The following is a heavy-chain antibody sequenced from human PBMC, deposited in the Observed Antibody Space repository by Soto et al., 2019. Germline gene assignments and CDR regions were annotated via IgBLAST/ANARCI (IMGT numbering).Heavy chain of an antibody. CDR2: VYHSGST. CDR1: GDSINTNNW. V-gene: IGHV4-4*02. D-gene: IGHD2-2*01. J-gene: IGHJ4*02. Sequence: QVHLQESGPGLVKPSVTLSLTCAVSGDSINTNNWWSWVRKPPGKGMEWFGEVYHSGSTNYNPYLKSRVAISIVQAKIQYSLTVSDVTAADTAVYYCALPATNDFDYWGQGILVTVSS. CDR3: ALPATNDFDY.